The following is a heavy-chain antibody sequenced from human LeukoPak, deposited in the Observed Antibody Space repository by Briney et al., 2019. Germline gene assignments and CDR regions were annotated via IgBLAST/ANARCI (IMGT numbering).Heavy chain of an antibody. Sequence: GVSLRLSCAASGFTFTNYGFHWVRQAPGKGLEWVALISHDGNNEYYADSVKGRFATSRDDSKNMLYLQMHSLRAEDTAVYYCATVRATYYYDSSGYPEAFDIWGQGTMVTVSS. CDR2: ISHDGNNE. CDR1: GFTFTNYG. D-gene: IGHD3-22*01. J-gene: IGHJ3*02. V-gene: IGHV3-30*03. CDR3: ATVRATYYYDSSGYPEAFDI.